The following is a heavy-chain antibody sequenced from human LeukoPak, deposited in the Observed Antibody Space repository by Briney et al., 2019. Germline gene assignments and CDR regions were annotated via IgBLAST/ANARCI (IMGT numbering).Heavy chain of an antibody. CDR3: ARDRGVVRCGD. CDR2: IIPIFGTA. Sequence: GASVKVSCKASGGTFSSYAISWVRQAPGQGLEWMGGIIPIFGTANYAQKFQGRVTITAGESTSTAYMELSSLRSEDTAVYYCARDRGVVRCGDWGQGTLVTVSS. D-gene: IGHD3-3*01. CDR1: GGTFSSYA. V-gene: IGHV1-69*13. J-gene: IGHJ4*02.